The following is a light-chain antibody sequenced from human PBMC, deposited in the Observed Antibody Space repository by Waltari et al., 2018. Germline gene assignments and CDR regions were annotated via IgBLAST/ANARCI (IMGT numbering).Light chain of an antibody. V-gene: IGKV4-1*01. CDR3: QQYYSTPYT. CDR1: QSVLYSSNNKNY. CDR2: WAY. J-gene: IGKJ2*01. Sequence: DIVMTQSPDSLAVSLGERATINCKSSQSVLYSSNNKNYFSWYQQKPGQPPKLLIYWAYTLASGVPDRFSGSGSGTDFTLTISSLQAEDVAVYYCQQYYSTPYTFGQGTKLEIK.